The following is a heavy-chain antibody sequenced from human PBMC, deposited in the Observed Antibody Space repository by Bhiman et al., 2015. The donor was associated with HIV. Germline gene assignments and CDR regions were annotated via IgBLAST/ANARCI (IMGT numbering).Heavy chain of an antibody. J-gene: IGHJ6*03. CDR1: GFTFSAYN. CDR2: VTSSSTYI. Sequence: EVQLVESGGGLVKPGGSLRLSCAVSGFTFSAYNMNWVRQAPGKGLEWVSSVTSSSTYISYADSVKGRFTISRDNAKNSLYLQMNSLRGDDTAVYFCTRAPNHYYYMDVWGKGTTVTVSS. CDR3: TRAPNHYYYMDV. V-gene: IGHV3-21*01.